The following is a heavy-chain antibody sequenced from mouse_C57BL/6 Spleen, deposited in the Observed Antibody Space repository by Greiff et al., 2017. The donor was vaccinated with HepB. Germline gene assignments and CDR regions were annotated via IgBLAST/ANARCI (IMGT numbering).Heavy chain of an antibody. CDR3: ARFYYGSSDWYLDV. J-gene: IGHJ1*03. V-gene: IGHV5-17*01. Sequence: EVMLVESGGGLVKPGGSLKLSCAASGFTFSDYGLHWVRQAPEKGLEWVAYISSGSSTIYYADTVKGRFTISRDTAKNTLFLQMTSLRSEDTAMYYCARFYYGSSDWYLDVWGTGTTVTVSS. D-gene: IGHD1-1*01. CDR2: ISSGSSTI. CDR1: GFTFSDYG.